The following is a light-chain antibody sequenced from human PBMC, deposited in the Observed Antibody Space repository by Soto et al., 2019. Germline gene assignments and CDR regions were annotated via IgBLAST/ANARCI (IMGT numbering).Light chain of an antibody. CDR1: ESISRDY. V-gene: IGKV3-20*01. Sequence: EIVLTQSPGTLSSSPGQRATLSCRASESISRDYLAWYQQRLGQAPRLLIYGASSGATGIPDRFSGSGSGTDFTLTISRLEPEDFAIYYCQQYGGVPYTFGQGTKLEIK. J-gene: IGKJ2*01. CDR3: QQYGGVPYT. CDR2: GAS.